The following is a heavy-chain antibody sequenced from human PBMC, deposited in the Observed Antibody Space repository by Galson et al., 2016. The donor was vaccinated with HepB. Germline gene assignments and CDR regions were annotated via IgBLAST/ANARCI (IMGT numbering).Heavy chain of an antibody. J-gene: IGHJ4*02. CDR3: AERHEYCPPVEFSVDY. D-gene: IGHD2/OR15-2a*01. Sequence: SLRLSCAASGFTFSNRGMHWVRQAPGKGLEWVAADSVHGGRKFYADSVKGRFIISRDNSNNMLFLQMNSLRADDTAVYYCAERHEYCPPVEFSVDYWGQGTLVSVSS. CDR2: DSVHGGRK. CDR1: GFTFSNRG. V-gene: IGHV3-30*18.